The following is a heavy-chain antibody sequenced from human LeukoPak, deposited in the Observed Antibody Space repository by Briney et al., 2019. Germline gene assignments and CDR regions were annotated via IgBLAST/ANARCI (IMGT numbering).Heavy chain of an antibody. J-gene: IGHJ4*02. CDR2: ISYDGNNK. Sequence: GGSLRLSCAASGFPFSSYAMHWVRQAPGKGLEWVALISYDGNNKYYADSVKGRFTISRDNAKNSLYLQMNSLRAEDTAVYYCAREVGAAAALDYWGQGTLVTVSS. V-gene: IGHV3-30-3*01. D-gene: IGHD6-13*01. CDR3: AREVGAAAALDY. CDR1: GFPFSSYA.